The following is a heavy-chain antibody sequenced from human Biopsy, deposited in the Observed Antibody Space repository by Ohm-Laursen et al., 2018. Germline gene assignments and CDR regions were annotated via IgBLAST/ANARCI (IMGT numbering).Heavy chain of an antibody. D-gene: IGHD3-3*01. CDR3: ARSFGVVINFEHNWFDP. CDR1: GATFSNYA. Sequence: SVKVSCNASGATFSNYAINWLRQAPGQGLEWMGGINPMFGTAKYAQRFQGRVTITADKSTSTADMELSSLRSDDTAVYYCARSFGVVINFEHNWFDPWGQGTLVTVSS. CDR2: INPMFGTA. V-gene: IGHV1-69*06. J-gene: IGHJ5*02.